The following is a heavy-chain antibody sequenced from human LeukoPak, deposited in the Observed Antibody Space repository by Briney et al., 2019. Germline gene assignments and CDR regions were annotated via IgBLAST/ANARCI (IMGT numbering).Heavy chain of an antibody. J-gene: IGHJ4*02. CDR1: GFTFSNAW. CDR3: TTDPGYSYGTRTDY. Sequence: GGSLRLSCAASGFTFSNAWMNWVRQAPGKGLEWVGRIKSKTDGGTTDYAAPVKGRFTISRDDSKNTLYLQMNSLKTEDTAVYYCTTDPGYSYGTRTDYWGQGTLVTVSS. D-gene: IGHD5-18*01. CDR2: IKSKTDGGTT. V-gene: IGHV3-15*07.